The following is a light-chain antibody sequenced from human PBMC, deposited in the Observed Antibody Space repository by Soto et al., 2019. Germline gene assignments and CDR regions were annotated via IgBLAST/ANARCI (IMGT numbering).Light chain of an antibody. Sequence: EIVLTQSPATLSLSPGERATLSCRASQSVSNYLAWYQQKPGQAPRLLIYDASNRATGIPARFSGSGSATDLTLTISSLEPEDFAVYYCQQRSNWPPITFGQGTRLEIK. CDR1: QSVSNY. V-gene: IGKV3-11*01. CDR2: DAS. CDR3: QQRSNWPPIT. J-gene: IGKJ5*01.